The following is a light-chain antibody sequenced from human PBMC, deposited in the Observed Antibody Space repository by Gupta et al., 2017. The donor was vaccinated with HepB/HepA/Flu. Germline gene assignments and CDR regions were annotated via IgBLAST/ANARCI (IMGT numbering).Light chain of an antibody. Sequence: EIVLTQSPATLSLSPGDRATRSCRASQSISNYLAWYQQRPGQAPRLIIYDTSNSAIGNPDRFSGSGSGTDFTLTSSGREDEDFAVYYWQQRSASLTFGQGTKVEVK. J-gene: IGKJ1*01. CDR1: QSISNY. CDR3: QQRSASLT. CDR2: DTS. V-gene: IGKV3-11*01.